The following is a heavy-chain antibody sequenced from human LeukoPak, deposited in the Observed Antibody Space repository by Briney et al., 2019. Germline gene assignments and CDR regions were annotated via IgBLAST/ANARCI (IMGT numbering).Heavy chain of an antibody. CDR3: ARRYFDWLLYNGGYYDYYYGMDV. CDR1: GFTFSSYP. D-gene: IGHD3-9*01. CDR2: ICVSGCPT. V-gene: IGHV3-23*01. Sequence: GGALGLSCAVSGFTFSSYPMSWVRQAPAKGLEWVSTICVSGCPTYYADSVRGRFTISRDHSKNTLYLQMNSLRAEDTAVYYCARRYFDWLLYNGGYYDYYYGMDVWGQGTTVTVSS. J-gene: IGHJ6*02.